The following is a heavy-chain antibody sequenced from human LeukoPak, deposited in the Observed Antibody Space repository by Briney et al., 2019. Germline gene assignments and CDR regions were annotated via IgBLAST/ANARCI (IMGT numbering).Heavy chain of an antibody. CDR3: AREAAWGQWYFDL. J-gene: IGHJ4*02. CDR2: IASDGGAK. D-gene: IGHD6-19*01. CDR1: GFPFHDHS. V-gene: IGHV3-30*03. Sequence: PGTSLRLSCVASGFPFHDHSIQWVRQAPGKGLEWVAVIASDGGAKVYADFVKGRFTLSRDNSKNTVFLQMNSLSVEDTAVYYCAREAAWGQWYFDLWGQGAPVTVSS.